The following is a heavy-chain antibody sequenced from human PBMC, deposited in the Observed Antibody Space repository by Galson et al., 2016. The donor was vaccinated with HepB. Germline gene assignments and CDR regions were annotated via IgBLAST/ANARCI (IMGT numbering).Heavy chain of an antibody. J-gene: IGHJ3*02. V-gene: IGHV4-4*07. CDR2: IYTRGTT. CDR3: ARDLVIVGAPDAFDI. CDR1: GGSMRNYY. D-gene: IGHD1-26*01. Sequence: SETLSLTCSVSGGSMRNYYWSWIRQSAGKGLEWIGRIYTRGTTKYNPSLKSRVRMSVDTSKNQFSLKLNSVTAADTAVYYCARDLVIVGAPDAFDIWGQGTMVTVSS.